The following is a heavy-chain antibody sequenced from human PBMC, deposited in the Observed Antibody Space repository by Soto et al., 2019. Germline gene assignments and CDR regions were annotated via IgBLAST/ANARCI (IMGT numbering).Heavy chain of an antibody. CDR2: IIPIFGTA. D-gene: IGHD3-3*01. J-gene: IGHJ5*02. CDR3: ASGGFLEWLFRLDP. V-gene: IGHV1-69*13. CDR1: GGTFSSYA. Sequence: SVKVSCKASGGTFSSYAISWVRQAPGQGLEWMGGIIPIFGTANYAQKFQGRVTITADESTSTAYMELSSLRSEDTAVYYCASGGFLEWLFRLDPWGQGTLVTVSS.